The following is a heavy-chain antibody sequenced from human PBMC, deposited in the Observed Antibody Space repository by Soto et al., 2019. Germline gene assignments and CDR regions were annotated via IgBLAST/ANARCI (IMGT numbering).Heavy chain of an antibody. D-gene: IGHD5-18*01. V-gene: IGHV3-30*18. CDR3: AKEFGYSFGSGLDY. CDR1: GFNFTNFG. Sequence: QVQLVESGGGVVLPGRSLRLSCVASGFNFTNFGMHWVRQTPGKGLEWMAIISYDGINTSYVDSVKGRFTVSRDNSKNTLYLQMSSLRAEDTAVYYCAKEFGYSFGSGLDYWGPGTLVTVSS. CDR2: ISYDGINT. J-gene: IGHJ4*02.